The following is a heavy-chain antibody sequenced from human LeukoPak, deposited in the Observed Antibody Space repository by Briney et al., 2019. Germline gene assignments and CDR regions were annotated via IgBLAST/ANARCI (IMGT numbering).Heavy chain of an antibody. CDR3: ARDCIGCHGFDY. D-gene: IGHD2-15*01. Sequence: GASVKVSCKTSGYTFTNYGITWVRQAPGQGLEWMEWVSAHGDNTNYVQKIQGRVTMTTDTSTSTAYMELRSLRSDDTAVYYCARDCIGCHGFDYWGQGTLVTVSS. V-gene: IGHV1-18*01. J-gene: IGHJ4*02. CDR1: GYTFTNYG. CDR2: VSAHGDNT.